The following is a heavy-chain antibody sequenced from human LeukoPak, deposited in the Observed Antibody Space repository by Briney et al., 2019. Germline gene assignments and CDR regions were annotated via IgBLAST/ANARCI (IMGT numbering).Heavy chain of an antibody. D-gene: IGHD5-18*01. CDR1: GGSISSRSYY. CDR3: ARDLQLWTTRDTRGGAQVGY. CDR2: IDYSGST. V-gene: IGHV4-39*02. J-gene: IGHJ4*02. Sequence: SETLSLTCTVSGGSISSRSYYWGWIRQPPGKGLEWIGSIDYSGSTYHNPSLKSRVTISVDTSKNQFSLKLSSVTAADTAVYYCARDLQLWTTRDTRGGAQVGYWGQGTLVTVSS.